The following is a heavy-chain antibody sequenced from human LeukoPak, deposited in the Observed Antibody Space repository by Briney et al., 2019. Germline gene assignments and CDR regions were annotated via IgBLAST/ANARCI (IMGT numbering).Heavy chain of an antibody. Sequence: ASVNVSCTASGYTFTSYAMHWVRQAPGQRLEWMGWTNAGNGNTKYSQKFQGRVTITRDTSASTAYMELSSLRSEDTAVYYCARDLPDYDILTGYYTYYYYGMDVWGQGTTVTVSS. CDR1: GYTFTSYA. J-gene: IGHJ6*02. D-gene: IGHD3-9*01. V-gene: IGHV1-3*01. CDR3: ARDLPDYDILTGYYTYYYYGMDV. CDR2: TNAGNGNT.